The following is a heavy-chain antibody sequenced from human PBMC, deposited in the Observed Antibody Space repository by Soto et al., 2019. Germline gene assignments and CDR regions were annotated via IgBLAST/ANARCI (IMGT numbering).Heavy chain of an antibody. Sequence: QVQLVQSGAEVKKPGSSVKVSCKASGDTDTNYVISWVRQAPGQGLEWMGGIFPKFGTTYSAQKLQDTLTITADESTSTVYMQLSSLRLDDTAVYYCEAEMTFEKLSVVWGQGTTVTVSS. V-gene: IGHV1-69*01. D-gene: IGHD3-16*02. J-gene: IGHJ6*02. CDR1: GDTDTNYV. CDR3: EAEMTFEKLSVV. CDR2: IFPKFGTT.